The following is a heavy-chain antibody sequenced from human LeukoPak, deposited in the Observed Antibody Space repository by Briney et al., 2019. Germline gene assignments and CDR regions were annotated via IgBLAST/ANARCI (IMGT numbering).Heavy chain of an antibody. Sequence: NPGGSLRLSCTASGFTFCDYAVSWFRQAPERGLQWVGFIRSKTFGGTTEYSASVKGRFTISRDDSKSFAYLQMNSLKTEDTAVYYCTRYSTWDGYFDYWGQGTLVTVSS. D-gene: IGHD2-21*01. CDR3: TRYSTWDGYFDY. V-gene: IGHV3-49*05. CDR2: IRSKTFGGTT. J-gene: IGHJ4*02. CDR1: GFTFCDYA.